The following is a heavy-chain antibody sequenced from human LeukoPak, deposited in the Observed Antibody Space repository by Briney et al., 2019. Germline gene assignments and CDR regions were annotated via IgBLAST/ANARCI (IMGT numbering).Heavy chain of an antibody. J-gene: IGHJ6*04. D-gene: IGHD3-10*01. Sequence: SGTLSLTCAVSGGSISNVNWWSWVRQPPGKGLEWIGEIYHTGTTNYNPSLKSRVTISVEKSKNHFSLKVSSVTAADTAVYYCARWYGSGSYHTNYYYGMDVWGKGTTVSVSS. CDR1: GGSISNVNW. CDR3: ARWYGSGSYHTNYYYGMDV. CDR2: IYHTGTT. V-gene: IGHV4-4*02.